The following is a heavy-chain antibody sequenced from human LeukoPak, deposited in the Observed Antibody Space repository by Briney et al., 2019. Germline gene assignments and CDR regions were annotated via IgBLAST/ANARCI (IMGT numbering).Heavy chain of an antibody. D-gene: IGHD2-2*01. CDR2: IYYSGNT. V-gene: IGHV4-39*07. Sequence: SQTLCLTCGVSVVAISSSTYYWGWIRQPPGQGLEWIGSIYYSGNTYNNPSLKSPVTISIDTSKNEFSLRLISVTAADTAVYYCASDQLYCSSSSCRNLGWFDPWGQGTLDTVSS. CDR1: VVAISSSTYY. J-gene: IGHJ5*02. CDR3: ASDQLYCSSSSCRNLGWFDP.